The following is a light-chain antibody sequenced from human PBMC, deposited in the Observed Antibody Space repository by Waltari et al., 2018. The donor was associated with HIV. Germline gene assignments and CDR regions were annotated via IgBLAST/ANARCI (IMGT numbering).Light chain of an antibody. Sequence: DIVMTQSPDSLAVSLGERAAINCKSSQSVLYSSNNKNYLAWYQQKPGQPPKLLIYWASTRQSGVPDRFSRSGSGTDFTLTISSLQAEDVAGYYCQQYYSTPWTFGQGTKVEIK. J-gene: IGKJ1*01. V-gene: IGKV4-1*01. CDR2: WAS. CDR3: QQYYSTPWT. CDR1: QSVLYSSNNKNY.